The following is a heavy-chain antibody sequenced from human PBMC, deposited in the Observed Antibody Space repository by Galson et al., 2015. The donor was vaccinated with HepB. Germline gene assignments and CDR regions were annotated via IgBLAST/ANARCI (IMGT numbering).Heavy chain of an antibody. J-gene: IGHJ4*02. D-gene: IGHD3-10*01. V-gene: IGHV1-69*13. CDR3: ARGTYYFRSRTYSDLDY. CDR2: IIPDFGTT. Sequence: SVKVSCKASGGTFSSYAISWVRQAPGQGLEWMGGIIPDFGTTNYAQRFQGRVTITADESTSTGYMELSSLRSEDTAVYYCARGTYYFRSRTYSDLDYWGQGTLLTVST. CDR1: GGTFSSYA.